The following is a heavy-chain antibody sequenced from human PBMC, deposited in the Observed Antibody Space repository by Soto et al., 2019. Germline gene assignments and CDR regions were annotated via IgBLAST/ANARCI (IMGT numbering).Heavy chain of an antibody. CDR1: AGTFSRHA. CDR3: ARIWEAAGALQFFYYFCIDV. J-gene: IGHJ6*02. Sequence: SVPVSSKTPAGTFSRHAISGVRHAPGHGLEWTCELIPIFVTANYSQKFQGRVTITADESTSTAYMELSGLRSEDTAVYYCARIWEAAGALQFFYYFCIDVWGQGTTVTVSS. D-gene: IGHD6-13*01. V-gene: IGHV1-69*13. CDR2: LIPIFVTA.